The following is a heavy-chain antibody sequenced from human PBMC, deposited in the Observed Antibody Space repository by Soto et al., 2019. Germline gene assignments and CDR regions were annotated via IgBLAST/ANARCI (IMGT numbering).Heavy chain of an antibody. J-gene: IGHJ4*02. D-gene: IGHD3-3*01. CDR3: ARGPAGYYDFWSGYLDY. V-gene: IGHV3-33*01. Sequence: GGSLRLSCAASGFTFSSYGMHWVRQAPGKGLEWVAVIWYDGSNKYYADSVKGRFTISRDNSKNTLYLQMNSLRAEDTAVYYCARGPAGYYDFWSGYLDYWGQGTMVTVYS. CDR2: IWYDGSNK. CDR1: GFTFSSYG.